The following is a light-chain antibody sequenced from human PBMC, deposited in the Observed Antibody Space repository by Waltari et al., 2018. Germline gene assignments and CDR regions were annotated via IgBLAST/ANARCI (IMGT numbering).Light chain of an antibody. CDR2: VAS. CDR1: QDIRTS. Sequence: DIQMTQSPSSVSASIGDRVTITCRASQDIRTSLAWYQQKPGKAPKLLIFVASSLQSGVPPRFSGSGSGTDFTLTINSLQPEDFASYYCQQANSFPVTFGQGTRLEIK. CDR3: QQANSFPVT. V-gene: IGKV1-12*01. J-gene: IGKJ5*01.